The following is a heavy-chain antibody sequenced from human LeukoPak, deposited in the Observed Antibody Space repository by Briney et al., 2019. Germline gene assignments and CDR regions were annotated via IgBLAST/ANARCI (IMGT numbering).Heavy chain of an antibody. V-gene: IGHV4-34*01. CDR3: ASLARGGNWFDP. D-gene: IGHD6-6*01. CDR2: INHSGGT. Sequence: SETLSLTCAVYGGSFIGYDWTWIRQPPGKGLEWIGEINHSGGTNYNPSLKSRFTISVDTSKNQCSLKLSSVTAADTAVYYCASLARGGNWFDPWGQGTLVTVSS. CDR1: GGSFIGYD. J-gene: IGHJ5*02.